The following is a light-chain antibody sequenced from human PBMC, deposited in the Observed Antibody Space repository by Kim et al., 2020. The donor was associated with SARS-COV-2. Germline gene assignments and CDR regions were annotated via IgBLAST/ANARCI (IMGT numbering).Light chain of an antibody. V-gene: IGKV3-11*01. Sequence: EIVLTQSPATLSLSPGERATLSCRASQSVSNNLAWYQQKPGQAPRLLIYDASNRATGIPARFSGSGSGIDFTLTISSLEPEDFAVYYCQQCNNWPLTFGGGTKVDIK. J-gene: IGKJ4*01. CDR1: QSVSNN. CDR3: QQCNNWPLT. CDR2: DAS.